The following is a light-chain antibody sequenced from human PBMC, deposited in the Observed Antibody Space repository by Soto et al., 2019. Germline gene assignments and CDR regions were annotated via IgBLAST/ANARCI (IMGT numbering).Light chain of an antibody. J-gene: IGLJ3*02. Sequence: QSVLTQPPSVSAAPGQKVTISCSGSSSNIENNYVSWYQQLPGTAPKLLIYENNKRPSGIPDRFSGSKSGTSATLGLTQLPTGDEADYYCGTWDSSLSAGVFGGGTKLTVL. CDR3: GTWDSSLSAGV. V-gene: IGLV1-51*02. CDR2: ENN. CDR1: SSNIENNY.